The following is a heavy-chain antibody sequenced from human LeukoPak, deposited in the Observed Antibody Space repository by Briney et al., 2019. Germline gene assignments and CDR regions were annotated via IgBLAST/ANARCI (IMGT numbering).Heavy chain of an antibody. CDR3: ARAGYSGYDLGY. D-gene: IGHD5-12*01. CDR1: GGTFSSYA. CDR2: IIPILGIA. Sequence: SVKVSCKASGGTFSSYAISWVRQAPGQGLEWMGRIIPILGIANYAQKFQGRITITADKSTSTAYMELSSLRSEDTAVYYCARAGYSGYDLGYWGQGTLVTVSS. J-gene: IGHJ4*02. V-gene: IGHV1-69*04.